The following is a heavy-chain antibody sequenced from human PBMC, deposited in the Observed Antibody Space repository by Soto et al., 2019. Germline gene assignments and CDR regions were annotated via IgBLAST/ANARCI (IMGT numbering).Heavy chain of an antibody. D-gene: IGHD3-16*01. CDR3: AKWTSWGTYYYFDY. Sequence: GGSLSLSGAASGFTFSSYAMSWVRQAPGKGLEWVSAISGSGGSTYYADSVKGRFTISRDNSKNTLYLQMNSLRAEDTAVYYCAKWTSWGTYYYFDYWGQGTLVTVSS. CDR2: ISGSGGST. CDR1: GFTFSSYA. V-gene: IGHV3-23*01. J-gene: IGHJ4*02.